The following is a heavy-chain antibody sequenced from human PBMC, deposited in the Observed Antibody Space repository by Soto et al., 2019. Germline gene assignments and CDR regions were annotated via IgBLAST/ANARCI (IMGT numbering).Heavy chain of an antibody. CDR3: IRLCGSGSYSLYYYYGMDV. Sequence: RSETLSLTCTVSGGSISSSSYYWGWIRQPPGKGLEWIGSIYYSGSTYYNPSLKSRVTISVDTSKNQFSLKLSSATAADTAVYYCIRLCGSGSYSLYYYYGMDVWGRGTTVTVSS. V-gene: IGHV4-39*01. J-gene: IGHJ6*02. CDR2: IYYSGST. D-gene: IGHD3-10*01. CDR1: GGSISSSSYY.